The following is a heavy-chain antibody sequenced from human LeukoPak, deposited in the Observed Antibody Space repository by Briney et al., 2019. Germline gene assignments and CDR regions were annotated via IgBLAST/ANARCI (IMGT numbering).Heavy chain of an antibody. CDR1: GYSISSGYY. CDR3: ARVLVGATEDY. Sequence: SETLSLTCTVSGYSISSGYYWGWIRQPPGKGLEWIGGIYHSGSTYYNPSLKSRVTISVDTSKNQFSLKLSSVTAADTAVYYCARVLVGATEDYWGQGTLVTVSS. CDR2: IYHSGST. D-gene: IGHD1-26*01. J-gene: IGHJ4*02. V-gene: IGHV4-38-2*02.